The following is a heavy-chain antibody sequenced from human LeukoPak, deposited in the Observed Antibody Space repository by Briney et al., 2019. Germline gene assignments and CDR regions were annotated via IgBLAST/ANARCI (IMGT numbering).Heavy chain of an antibody. D-gene: IGHD4-23*01. CDR1: GFTFSDHY. CDR2: SRNKADSYTT. V-gene: IGHV3-72*01. CDR3: ARGGLYGGSSAFDF. Sequence: GGSLKLSCAVSGFTFSDHYMDWVRQAPGQGLEWVGRSRNKADSYTTEYAASVKGRFTISRDDSKNTLYLQMNYLKTEDTAVYYCARGGLYGGSSAFDFWGQGTLVTVSS. J-gene: IGHJ4*02.